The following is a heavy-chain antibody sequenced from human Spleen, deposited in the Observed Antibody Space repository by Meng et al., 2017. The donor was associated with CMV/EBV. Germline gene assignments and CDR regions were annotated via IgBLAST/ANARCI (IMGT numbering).Heavy chain of an antibody. CDR1: YA. CDR3: AREGFGGYCSSTSCLLYNWFDP. J-gene: IGHJ5*02. Sequence: YAMHWVRQAPGKGLEWVAVISYDGSNKYYADSVKGRFTISRDNSKNTLYLQMNSLRAEDTAVYYCAREGFGGYCSSTSCLLYNWFDPWGQGTLVTVSS. V-gene: IGHV3-30-3*01. CDR2: ISYDGSNK. D-gene: IGHD2-2*01.